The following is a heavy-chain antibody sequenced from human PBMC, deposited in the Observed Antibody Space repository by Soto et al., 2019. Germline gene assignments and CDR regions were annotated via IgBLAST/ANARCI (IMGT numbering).Heavy chain of an antibody. V-gene: IGHV3-23*01. Sequence: GGSLRPSCAASGFKFSNYAMSWVRQAPGKGLEWVSLISAIGGGTYYADSVKGRFTISRDNSHNTLYLQVHSLTAEDTAVYYCAKDRRAGGNSAFYFDFWGQGAQVTVSS. CDR3: AKDRRAGGNSAFYFDF. CDR1: GFKFSNYA. D-gene: IGHD3-16*01. CDR2: ISAIGGGT. J-gene: IGHJ4*02.